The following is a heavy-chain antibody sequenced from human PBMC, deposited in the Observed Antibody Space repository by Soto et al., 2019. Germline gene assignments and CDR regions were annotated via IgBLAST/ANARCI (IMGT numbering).Heavy chain of an antibody. D-gene: IGHD6-6*01. Sequence: QVQLVQSGAEVKRPGASVKVSCKTSGYTFHTYGITWVRQAPGQGLEWMGWISTYNGNTDYAQNLQGRVTMTTDPSSSTAYMELRSLRSDGTAVYYCARKASRSSWFDPWGQGTLVTVSS. CDR2: ISTYNGNT. CDR1: GYTFHTYG. J-gene: IGHJ5*02. CDR3: ARKASRSSWFDP. V-gene: IGHV1-18*01.